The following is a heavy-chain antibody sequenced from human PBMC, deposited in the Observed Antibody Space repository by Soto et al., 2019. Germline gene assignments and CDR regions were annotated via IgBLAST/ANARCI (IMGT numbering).Heavy chain of an antibody. Sequence: PSETLSLTCTVSGGSINLYYWSWIRQSPGKGLEWIGYVYYNGSTTYNPSLKSRVTISLDTSKNQFSLRLSSVTAADMAVYYCASSSWYVYYYGMDVWGQGTTVTVS. CDR1: GGSINLYY. CDR2: VYYNGST. D-gene: IGHD6-13*01. CDR3: ASSSWYVYYYGMDV. J-gene: IGHJ6*02. V-gene: IGHV4-59*08.